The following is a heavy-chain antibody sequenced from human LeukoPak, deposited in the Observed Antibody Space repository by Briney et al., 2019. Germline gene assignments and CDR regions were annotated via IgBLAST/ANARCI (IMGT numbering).Heavy chain of an antibody. CDR3: ASSRGYNYGPPDY. V-gene: IGHV4-39*01. J-gene: IGHJ4*02. CDR2: IYYSGST. D-gene: IGHD5-18*01. Sequence: SETLSLTCTVSGGSISSSSYYWGWIRQPPGKGLEWIGSIYYSGSTYYNPSLKNRVTISVDTSKDQFSLKLSSVIAADTAVYYCASSRGYNYGPPDYWGQGTLVTVSS. CDR1: GGSISSSSYY.